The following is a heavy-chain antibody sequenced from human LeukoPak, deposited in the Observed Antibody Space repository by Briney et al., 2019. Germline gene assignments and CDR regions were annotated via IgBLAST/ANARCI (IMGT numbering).Heavy chain of an antibody. D-gene: IGHD1-26*01. CDR2: INLNSGGT. CDR3: ARFSGSSKFDY. J-gene: IGHJ4*02. V-gene: IGHV1-2*02. Sequence: ASVKVSCKPSEYTLTDYFLHWVRQAPGQGLEWMGWINLNSGGTNYAQKFQGRVTMTRDTSISTAYIELGSLISDDTAMYYCARFSGSSKFDYWGQGTLVTVSS. CDR1: EYTLTDYF.